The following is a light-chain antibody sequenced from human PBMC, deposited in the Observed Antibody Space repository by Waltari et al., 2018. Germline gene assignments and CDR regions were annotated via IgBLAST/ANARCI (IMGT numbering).Light chain of an antibody. CDR1: SGSIASNS. J-gene: IGLJ3*02. CDR2: EDN. Sequence: NFMLTQPHSVSESPGKTVTISCTRSSGSIASNSVQWYQQRPGSSPTPVIYEDNQRPSGVPDRFSGSIDSSSNSASLTISGLKTEDEADYYCQSYDSSNPWVFGGGTKLTVL. CDR3: QSYDSSNPWV. V-gene: IGLV6-57*01.